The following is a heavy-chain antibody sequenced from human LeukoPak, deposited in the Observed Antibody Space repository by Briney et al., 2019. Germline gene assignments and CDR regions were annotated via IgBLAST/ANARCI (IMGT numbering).Heavy chain of an antibody. CDR3: AKEYSYNYVWDR. D-gene: IGHD3-16*01. V-gene: IGHV3-23*01. Sequence: PGGSLRLSCAASGFTFSSYAISWVRQAPGKGLEWVSSISGRGDSTYYADSVKGRFTISRDNSKNTVYLQMNSLRVEDTAVYHCAKEYSYNYVWDRWGQGTLVTVSS. J-gene: IGHJ5*02. CDR1: GFTFSSYA. CDR2: ISGRGDST.